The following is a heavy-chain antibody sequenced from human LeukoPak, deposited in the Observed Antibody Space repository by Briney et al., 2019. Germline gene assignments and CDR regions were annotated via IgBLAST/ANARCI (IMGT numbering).Heavy chain of an antibody. V-gene: IGHV4-34*01. D-gene: IGHD4-17*01. CDR2: INHSGST. Sequence: PSETLSLTCAVYGGSFSGYYWSWIRQPPGKGLEWIGEINHSGSTNYNPSLKSRVTISVDTSKNQFSLKLSSVTAEDTAVYYCARDRNGNYGRWGFDYWGQGTLVTVSS. CDR1: GGSFSGYY. J-gene: IGHJ4*02. CDR3: ARDRNGNYGRWGFDY.